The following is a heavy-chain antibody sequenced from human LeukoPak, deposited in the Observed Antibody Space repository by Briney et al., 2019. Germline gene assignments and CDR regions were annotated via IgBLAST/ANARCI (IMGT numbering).Heavy chain of an antibody. V-gene: IGHV3-21*01. CDR3: ARGAFYGDYSDAFDI. CDR2: ISSSSSYI. Sequence: GGSLRLSCAASGFTFSSYSMNWVRQAPGKGLEWVSSISSSSSYIYYADSVKGRFTISRDNAKNSLYLQMNSLRAEDTAVYYCARGAFYGDYSDAFDIWGQGTMVTVSS. J-gene: IGHJ3*02. CDR1: GFTFSSYS. D-gene: IGHD4-17*01.